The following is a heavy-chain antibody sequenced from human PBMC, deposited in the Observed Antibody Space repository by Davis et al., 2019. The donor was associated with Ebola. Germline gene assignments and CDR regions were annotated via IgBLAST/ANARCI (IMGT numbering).Heavy chain of an antibody. J-gene: IGHJ4*02. V-gene: IGHV3-21*01. CDR3: ARDLGLPRNGWYFDY. CDR1: GFTLSNAW. CDR2: ISSSSSYI. D-gene: IGHD2-2*03. Sequence: GESLKISCAASGFTLSNAWANWVRQAPGKGLEWVSSISSSSSYIYYADSVKGRFTISRDNAKNSLYLQMNSLRAEDTAVYYCARDLGLPRNGWYFDYWGQGTLVTVSS.